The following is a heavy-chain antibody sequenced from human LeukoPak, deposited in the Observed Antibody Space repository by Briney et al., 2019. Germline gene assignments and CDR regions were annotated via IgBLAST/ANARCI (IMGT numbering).Heavy chain of an antibody. CDR2: IYSGGST. J-gene: IGHJ3*02. CDR1: GFTVSSNY. V-gene: IGHV3-66*02. CDR3: ARGGYSSGGDAFDI. D-gene: IGHD6-19*01. Sequence: PGGSLRLSCAASGFTVSSNYMSWVRQAPGKGLEWVSVIYSGGSTYYADSVKGRFSISRDNSKNTLYLQMNSLRAEDTAVYYCARGGYSSGGDAFDIWGQGTMVTVSS.